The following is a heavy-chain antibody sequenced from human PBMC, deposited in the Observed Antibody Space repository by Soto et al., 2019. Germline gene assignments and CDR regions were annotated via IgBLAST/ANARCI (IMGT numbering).Heavy chain of an antibody. D-gene: IGHD2-21*02. V-gene: IGHV3-30*18. CDR3: AKGLVVLTAMYYFDY. CDR2: ISDHGSHK. Sequence: QVPLVESGGGVVQPGRSRGLSCAASGFSFSNLGMHWLRPAPGKGLEWVAVISDHGSHKYYADSVKGRFTISRDNYKHALVLRMNSLRPDDTAVYFCAKGLVVLTAMYYFDYWGQGTLVTVSS. J-gene: IGHJ4*02. CDR1: GFSFSNLG.